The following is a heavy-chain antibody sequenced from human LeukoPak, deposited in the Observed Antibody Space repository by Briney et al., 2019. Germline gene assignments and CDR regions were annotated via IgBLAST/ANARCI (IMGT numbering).Heavy chain of an antibody. V-gene: IGHV4-59*07. CDR1: GGSISSYY. D-gene: IGHD3-10*01. CDR2: IYYSGST. J-gene: IGHJ4*02. Sequence: SDTLSLTCTVSGGSISSYYWSWIRQPPGKGLEWVGYIYYSGSTNYNPSLKSRVNISVDTSKNQFSLKLSSVTAADTAVYYCATISGSYDYWGQGTLVTVSS. CDR3: ATISGSYDY.